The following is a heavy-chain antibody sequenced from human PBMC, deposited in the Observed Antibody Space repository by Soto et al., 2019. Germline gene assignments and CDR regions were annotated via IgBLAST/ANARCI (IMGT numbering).Heavy chain of an antibody. V-gene: IGHV3-30-3*01. Sequence: QVQLVESGGGVVQPGRSLRLSCAASGFTFSSYAMHWVRQAPGKGLEWVAVISYDGSKKYYADSVKGRFTISRDNSKNTLYLQMNSLRAEDTAVYYCARDLGIAVAGHLGDYYYYGMDVWGQGTTVTVSS. CDR1: GFTFSSYA. J-gene: IGHJ6*02. CDR2: ISYDGSKK. D-gene: IGHD6-19*01. CDR3: ARDLGIAVAGHLGDYYYYGMDV.